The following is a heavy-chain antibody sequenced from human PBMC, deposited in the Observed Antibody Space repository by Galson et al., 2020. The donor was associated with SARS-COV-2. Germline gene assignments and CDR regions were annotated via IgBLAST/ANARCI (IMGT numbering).Heavy chain of an antibody. D-gene: IGHD7-27*01. CDR2: ISGSGSGK. CDR1: GFTFSSYG. Sequence: GGSLRLSCEVSGFTFSSYGMTWVRQAPGKGLEWVSEISGSGSGKHYAESVKGRFTISRDNSKNTLYLQMTSLTAADTAVYFCAKDRENSNLGAFEIWGQGTKVTVSS. CDR3: AKDRENSNLGAFEI. V-gene: IGHV3-23*01. J-gene: IGHJ3*02.